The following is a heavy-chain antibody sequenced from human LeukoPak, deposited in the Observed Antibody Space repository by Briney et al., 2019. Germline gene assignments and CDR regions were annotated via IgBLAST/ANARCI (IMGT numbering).Heavy chain of an antibody. Sequence: PGGSLRLSCAASRFTFSSYSMNWVRQAPGKGLEWVSSISSSSSYIYYADSVKGRFTTSRDNAKNSLYLQMNSLRAEDTAVYYCARTTTVNYGSGSYYNIFAFDIWGQGTMVTVSS. J-gene: IGHJ3*02. CDR2: ISSSSSYI. V-gene: IGHV3-21*01. D-gene: IGHD3-10*01. CDR1: RFTFSSYS. CDR3: ARTTTVNYGSGSYYNIFAFDI.